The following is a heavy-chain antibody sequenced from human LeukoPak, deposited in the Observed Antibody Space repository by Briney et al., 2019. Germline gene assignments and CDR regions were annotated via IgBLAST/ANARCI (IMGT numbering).Heavy chain of an antibody. V-gene: IGHV4-30-2*01. CDR2: IHHSGST. CDR1: GGSISSGGYS. J-gene: IGHJ3*02. CDR3: ARGEMATSYPDAFDI. D-gene: IGHD5-24*01. Sequence: SQTLSLTCAVSGGSISSGGYSWSWIRQPPGKGLEWIGYIHHSGSTYYNPSLKSRVTISVDRSKNQFSLKLSSVTAADTAVYYCARGEMATSYPDAFDIWGQGTMVTVSS.